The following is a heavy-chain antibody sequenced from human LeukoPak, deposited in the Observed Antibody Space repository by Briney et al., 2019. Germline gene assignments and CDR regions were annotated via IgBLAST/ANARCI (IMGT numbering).Heavy chain of an antibody. D-gene: IGHD2-2*01. J-gene: IGHJ3*02. CDR1: GGPISSGIYY. Sequence: PSQTLPLTCSVSGGPISSGIYYLSWIRQPAGKGLEWIGRIYTRGSTNYNPSLKGRVTISVDTAKNQVSLKLSSVTAADTAVYYCARRGEGYCSSTSCYFDAFDIWGQGTMVTVSS. CDR2: IYTRGST. CDR3: ARRGEGYCSSTSCYFDAFDI. V-gene: IGHV4-61*02.